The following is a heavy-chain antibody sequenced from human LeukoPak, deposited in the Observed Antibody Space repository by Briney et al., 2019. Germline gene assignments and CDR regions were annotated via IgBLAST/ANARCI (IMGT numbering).Heavy chain of an antibody. CDR3: AREESGYSYGTFDY. Sequence: SVKVSCKASGGTFSSYAISWVRQAPGQGLEWMGGIIPIFGTANYAQKFQGGVTITADKSTSTAYMELSSLRSEDTAVYYCAREESGYSYGTFDYWGQGTLVTVSS. V-gene: IGHV1-69*06. J-gene: IGHJ4*02. CDR2: IIPIFGTA. CDR1: GGTFSSYA. D-gene: IGHD5-18*01.